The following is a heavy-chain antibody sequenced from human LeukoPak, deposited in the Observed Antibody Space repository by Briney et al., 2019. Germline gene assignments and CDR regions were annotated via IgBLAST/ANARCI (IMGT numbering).Heavy chain of an antibody. D-gene: IGHD3-10*01. CDR2: IYYSGST. Sequence: SETLSLTCTVCGGSISSYYWSWIRQPPGKGLEWIGYIYYSGSTNYNPSLKSRVTISVDTSKNQFSLKLSSVTAADTAVYYCARSGYYGSGSYYNVNDAFDIWGQGTMVTVSS. CDR1: GGSISSYY. V-gene: IGHV4-59*01. J-gene: IGHJ3*02. CDR3: ARSGYYGSGSYYNVNDAFDI.